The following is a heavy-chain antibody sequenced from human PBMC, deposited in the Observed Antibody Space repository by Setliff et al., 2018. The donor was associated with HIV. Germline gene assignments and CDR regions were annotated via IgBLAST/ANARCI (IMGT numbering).Heavy chain of an antibody. CDR2: IYYSGNT. Sequence: SETLSLTCAVSGGSISSHYWSWIRQPPGKGLEWIGSIYYSGNTNYNPSLKSRVAISVDTSKNLFSLKMNSVTAADTAVYYCARSTYYYGSGKGSGWFDPWGQGTLVTVSS. CDR3: ARSTYYYGSGKGSGWFDP. J-gene: IGHJ5*02. CDR1: GGSISSHY. D-gene: IGHD3-10*01. V-gene: IGHV4-59*08.